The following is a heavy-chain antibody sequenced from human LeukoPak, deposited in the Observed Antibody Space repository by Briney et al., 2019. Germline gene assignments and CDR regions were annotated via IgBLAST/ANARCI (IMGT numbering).Heavy chain of an antibody. D-gene: IGHD1-26*01. J-gene: IGHJ4*02. CDR1: GFTFDDYA. V-gene: IGHV3-9*01. CDR2: ISWNSGSI. CDR3: ARDPSNSGSYSRLDQ. Sequence: GGSLRLSCAASGFTFDDYAMHWVRQAPGKGLEWVSGISWNSGSIGYADSVKGRFTISRDNAKKSLYLQMNSLRAEDTAVYYCARDPSNSGSYSRLDQWGQGTLVTVSS.